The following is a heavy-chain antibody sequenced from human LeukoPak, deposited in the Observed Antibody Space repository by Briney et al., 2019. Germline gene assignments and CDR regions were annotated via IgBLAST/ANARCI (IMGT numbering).Heavy chain of an antibody. CDR3: VRERAGFDY. CDR2: IRPDGIEK. V-gene: IGHV3-7*01. Sequence: PGGSLRLSFAAAGFIFSDYWMSWVRQTSGKGLEWVAKIRPDGIEKHYADSVKGRFTFSRDNAKNSMYLQMSSLRADDTAIYYCVRERAGFDYWGQGALVTVSS. CDR1: GFIFSDYW. J-gene: IGHJ4*02.